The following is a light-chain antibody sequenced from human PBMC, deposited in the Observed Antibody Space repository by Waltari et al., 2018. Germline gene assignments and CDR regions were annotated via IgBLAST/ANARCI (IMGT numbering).Light chain of an antibody. V-gene: IGKV1-39*01. CDR2: AAS. CDR3: QQSYSPWA. Sequence: DIQMTQSPSSLSASVGDRVTITCRARQSISSYLNWYQQKPGKAPKLLIYAASSLQSGVPSRFSGSRSGTDFTLTLSCLQLEDVANDDGQQSYSPWAFGPGAKVDIK. J-gene: IGKJ3*01. CDR1: QSISSY.